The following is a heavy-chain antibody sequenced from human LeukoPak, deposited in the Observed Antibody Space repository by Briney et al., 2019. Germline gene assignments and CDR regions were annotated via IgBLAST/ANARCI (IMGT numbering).Heavy chain of an antibody. CDR3: ARGWYYGMDV. D-gene: IGHD5-24*01. J-gene: IGHJ6*02. Sequence: PGGSLRLSCAASGFTFSSYWMNWVRQPPGKGLVWVSRINSDGSSTSYADSVKGRLTISRDNAKHTLYLQMNSLRAEDTAVYYCARGWYYGMDVWGQGTTITVSS. V-gene: IGHV3-74*01. CDR1: GFTFSSYW. CDR2: INSDGSST.